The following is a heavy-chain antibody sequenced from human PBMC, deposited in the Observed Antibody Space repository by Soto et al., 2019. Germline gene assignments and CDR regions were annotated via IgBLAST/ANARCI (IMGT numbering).Heavy chain of an antibody. CDR2: IWYDGSNK. Sequence: QVQLVESGGGVVQPGRSLRLSCAASGFTFSSYGMHWVRQAPGKGLEWVAVIWYDGSNKYYADSVKGRFTISKDNSKNTLYLQMNSLRAEETAVYYCARDCLGVTARCMRYDRYGMDVWGQGTTVTVSS. CDR3: ARDCLGVTARCMRYDRYGMDV. J-gene: IGHJ6*02. D-gene: IGHD2-21*02. V-gene: IGHV3-33*01. CDR1: GFTFSSYG.